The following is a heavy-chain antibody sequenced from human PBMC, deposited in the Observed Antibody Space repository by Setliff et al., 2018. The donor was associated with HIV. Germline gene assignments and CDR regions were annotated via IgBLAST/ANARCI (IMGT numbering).Heavy chain of an antibody. Sequence: ASVKVSCKASGPGFTNVDIHWLRRATGQRLEWMGWMNPKSGVSGYAEKFHGRVTMTRDTSISTAYMELSSLTSEDTAVYYCARGKGVGGVIITGGLDVWGKGTTVTVSS. J-gene: IGHJ6*04. CDR3: ARGKGVGGVIITGGLDV. CDR2: MNPKSGVS. V-gene: IGHV1-8*01. D-gene: IGHD3-10*01. CDR1: GPGFTNVD.